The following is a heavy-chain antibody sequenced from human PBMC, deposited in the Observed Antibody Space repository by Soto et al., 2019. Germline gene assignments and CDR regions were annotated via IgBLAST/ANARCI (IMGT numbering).Heavy chain of an antibody. CDR3: AREGGGYCSGGSCQFDY. J-gene: IGHJ4*02. V-gene: IGHV4-39*02. Sequence: SETLSLTCTVSGGSISSCSYSWGWIRQPPGKGLEWIGYIYYRGSTYYNPSLKSRVTISVDTSKNQFSLKLSSVTAADTAVYYCAREGGGYCSGGSCQFDYWGQGTLVTVS. CDR1: GGSISSCSYS. CDR2: IYYRGST. D-gene: IGHD2-15*01.